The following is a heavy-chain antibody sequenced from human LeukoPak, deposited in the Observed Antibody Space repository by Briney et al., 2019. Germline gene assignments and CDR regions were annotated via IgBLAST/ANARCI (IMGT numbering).Heavy chain of an antibody. Sequence: SETLSLTCIVSGGSISSRSYFWGWIRQPPGKGLEWIGSIFYSGSTFYNPSLKSRVTISVDTSKNQCSLRLSSVTAADTAVYYCAKTPKHTTVGEITIKDSYSTRDVWGKGTTVPVS. CDR2: IFYSGST. V-gene: IGHV4-39*07. CDR3: AKTPKHTTVGEITIKDSYSTRDV. J-gene: IGHJ6*03. CDR1: GGSISSRSYF. D-gene: IGHD4-23*01.